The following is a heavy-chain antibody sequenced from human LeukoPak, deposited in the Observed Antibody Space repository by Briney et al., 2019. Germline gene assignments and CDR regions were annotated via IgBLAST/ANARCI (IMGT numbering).Heavy chain of an antibody. V-gene: IGHV1-18*04. D-gene: IGHD6-13*01. Sequence: GASVKVPCKTSGYTFSKYDIIWVRQTPGQGLEWMGWISVKTGDKSYARNFRGRVAVTADTSTSTVYMEMRSLKSDDTAVYYCARAHQQLQHDYWGQGTQVTVS. CDR2: ISVKTGDK. CDR3: ARAHQQLQHDY. CDR1: GYTFSKYD. J-gene: IGHJ4*02.